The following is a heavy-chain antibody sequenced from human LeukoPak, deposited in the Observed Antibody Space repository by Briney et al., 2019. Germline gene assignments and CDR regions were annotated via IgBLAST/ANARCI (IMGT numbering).Heavy chain of an antibody. CDR3: ARAPGVGYDSSGYLGVDY. Sequence: SETLSLTCAVYGGSFSGYYWSWIRQPPGKGLEWIGEINHSGSTNYNPSLKSRVTISVDTSKNQFSLKLSSVTAADTAVYYCARAPGVGYDSSGYLGVDYWGQGTLVTVSS. CDR2: INHSGST. V-gene: IGHV4-34*01. D-gene: IGHD3-22*01. J-gene: IGHJ4*02. CDR1: GGSFSGYY.